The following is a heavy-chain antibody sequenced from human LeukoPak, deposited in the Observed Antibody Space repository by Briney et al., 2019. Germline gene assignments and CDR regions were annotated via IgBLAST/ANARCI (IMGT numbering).Heavy chain of an antibody. Sequence: TGGALRLSCAAAGFTFSNAWTGWVRQAPRKGMEWVGRIKSKIDGGTTDYAAPVKARFNISRDDSKNTLYLQMNSLKTEDTAVYYCTTTTVTTDYWGQGTLVTVSS. J-gene: IGHJ4*02. V-gene: IGHV3-15*01. CDR1: GFTFSNAW. CDR2: IKSKIDGGTT. D-gene: IGHD4-17*01. CDR3: TTTTVTTDY.